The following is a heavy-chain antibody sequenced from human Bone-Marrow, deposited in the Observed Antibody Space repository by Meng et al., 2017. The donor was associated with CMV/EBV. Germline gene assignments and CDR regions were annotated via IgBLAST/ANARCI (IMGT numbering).Heavy chain of an antibody. V-gene: IGHV1-8*03. CDR2: MNPNSGNT. Sequence: ASVKVSCKASGYTFTSYDINWVRQATGQGLEWMGWMNPNSGNTGYAQKFQGRVTITRNTSISTAYMELSSLRGEDTAVYFCARDQLVEATSNPYYYYYGMDVWGQGTTVTVSS. J-gene: IGHJ6*02. D-gene: IGHD1-26*01. CDR3: ARDQLVEATSNPYYYYYGMDV. CDR1: GYTFTSYD.